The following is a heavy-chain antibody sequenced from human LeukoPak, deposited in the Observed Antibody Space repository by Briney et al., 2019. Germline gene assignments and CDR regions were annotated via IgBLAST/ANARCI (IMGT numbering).Heavy chain of an antibody. CDR3: ARAAYDYVWGSIDY. CDR1: GGSISSYY. V-gene: IGHV4-59*01. D-gene: IGHD3-16*01. J-gene: IGHJ4*02. Sequence: PSETLSLTCTVSGGSISSYYWSWIRQPPGKGLEWIGYIYYSGSTNYNPSLKSRVTISVDTSKNQFSLKLSSVTAADTAVYYRARAAYDYVWGSIDYWGQGTLVTVSS. CDR2: IYYSGST.